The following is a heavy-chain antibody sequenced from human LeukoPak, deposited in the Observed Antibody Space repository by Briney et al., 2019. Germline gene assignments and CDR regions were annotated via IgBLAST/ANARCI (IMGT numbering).Heavy chain of an antibody. CDR2: IKQDGSEK. J-gene: IGHJ4*02. D-gene: IGHD2-2*01. V-gene: IGHV3-7*01. CDR3: AGALDSSSSRYQAFEY. Sequence: GGSLRLSCAASGFTFSNYWMSWVRQAPGKGLEWVANIKQDGSEKYCVDSVKGRFTISRDNAKNSLYLQMNSLRAEDTAVYYCAGALDSSSSRYQAFEYWGQGTLVTVSS. CDR1: GFTFSNYW.